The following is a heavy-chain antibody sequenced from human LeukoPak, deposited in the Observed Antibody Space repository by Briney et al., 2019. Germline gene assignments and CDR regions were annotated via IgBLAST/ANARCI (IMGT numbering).Heavy chain of an antibody. CDR3: ARDLPYYDILTGYYIGGSFDY. V-gene: IGHV3-48*04. CDR2: ISSSSSTI. J-gene: IGHJ4*02. D-gene: IGHD3-9*01. CDR1: GVTFSSYS. Sequence: PGGSLRLSCAASGVTFSSYSMNWVRQAPGKGLEWVSYISSSSSTIYYAASGKGRFTLSRDNAKNSLYLQMNSLRAEDTAVYYCARDLPYYDILTGYYIGGSFDYWGQGTLVTVSS.